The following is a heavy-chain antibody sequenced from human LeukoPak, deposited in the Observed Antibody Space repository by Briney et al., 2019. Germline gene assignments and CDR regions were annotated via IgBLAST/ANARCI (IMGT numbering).Heavy chain of an antibody. J-gene: IGHJ4*02. CDR2: IYHSGST. D-gene: IGHD6-13*01. V-gene: IGHV4-30-2*01. CDR3: ARERAALYDY. CDR1: GVSISSGGYY. Sequence: SETLSLTCTVSGVSISSGGYYWSWIRQPPGKGLEWIGYIYHSGSTYYNPSLKSRVTISVDRSKNQFSLKLSSVTAADTAVYYCARERAALYDYWGQGTLVTVSS.